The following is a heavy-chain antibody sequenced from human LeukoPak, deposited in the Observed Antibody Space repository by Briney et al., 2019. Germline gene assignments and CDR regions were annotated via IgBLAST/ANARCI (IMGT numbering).Heavy chain of an antibody. CDR2: IYPRDSTT. Sequence: KVSCKASGYTFTGYYMHWVRQMPGKGLEWMGIIYPRDSTTRYSPAFEGQVTISVDKSITTAYLQWSSLKASDTAMYYCARRAIIQGTSALDFWGQGTVVIVSS. V-gene: IGHV5-51*01. CDR1: GYTFTGYY. CDR3: ARRAIIQGTSALDF. D-gene: IGHD3-3*01. J-gene: IGHJ4*02.